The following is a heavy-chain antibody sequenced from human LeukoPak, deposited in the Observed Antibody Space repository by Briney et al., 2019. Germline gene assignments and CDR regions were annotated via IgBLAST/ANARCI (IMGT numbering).Heavy chain of an antibody. Sequence: PGGSLRLSCAASGFTFSSYSINWVRQAPGKGLEWVSSISSSSSSYIYYADSVKGRFTISRDNAKNSLYLQMNSLRAEDTAVYYCARGKQLWPQEFDYWGQGTLVTVSS. CDR3: ARGKQLWPQEFDY. CDR2: ISSSSSSYI. CDR1: GFTFSSYS. D-gene: IGHD5-18*01. J-gene: IGHJ4*02. V-gene: IGHV3-21*01.